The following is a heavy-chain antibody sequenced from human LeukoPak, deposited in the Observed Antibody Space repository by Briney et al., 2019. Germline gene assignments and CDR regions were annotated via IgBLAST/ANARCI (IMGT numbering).Heavy chain of an antibody. J-gene: IGHJ4*02. V-gene: IGHV4-39*01. CDR2: ILHSGST. D-gene: IGHD3-22*01. Sequence: SQTLSLTCTVSGGSISSEIYYWGWIRQPPGKGLEWIGSILHSGSTYYNSSLKTRVTIFVDTSKNQFSLKLSSLTAADTAVYYCARQLRTDSSAGRGYFDDWGQGTLVTVSS. CDR3: ARQLRTDSSAGRGYFDD. CDR1: GGSISSEIYY.